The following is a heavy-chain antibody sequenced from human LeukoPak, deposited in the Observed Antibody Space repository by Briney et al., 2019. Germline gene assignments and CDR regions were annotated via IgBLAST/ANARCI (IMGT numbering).Heavy chain of an antibody. CDR1: GYSFISYW. D-gene: IGHD1-26*01. V-gene: IGHV5-51*01. CDR3: ARQGGEPSTFDY. Sequence: GESLKISCKGSGYSFISYWIAWVRQMPGKGLEWMGITYPGDSDTRYSPSFQGQVTISTDRSISTAYLQWSSLKASDTAMYYCARQGGEPSTFDYWGQGTLVTVSS. J-gene: IGHJ4*02. CDR2: TYPGDSDT.